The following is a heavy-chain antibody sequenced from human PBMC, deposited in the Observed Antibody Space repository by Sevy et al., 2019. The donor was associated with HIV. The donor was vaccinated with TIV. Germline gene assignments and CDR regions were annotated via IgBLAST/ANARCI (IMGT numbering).Heavy chain of an antibody. V-gene: IGHV1-24*01. J-gene: IGHJ4*02. D-gene: IGHD3-22*01. Sequence: ASVKVSCKVSGYTLTKLSMHWVRQAPGKGLEWMGSFDPEDGETLYAQKLQGRVIMTEDTSTDTAYMDVNSLRSEDTAVYYCATTKDYYENSGCPFDYWGQGTLVIVSS. CDR1: GYTLTKLS. CDR3: ATTKDYYENSGCPFDY. CDR2: FDPEDGET.